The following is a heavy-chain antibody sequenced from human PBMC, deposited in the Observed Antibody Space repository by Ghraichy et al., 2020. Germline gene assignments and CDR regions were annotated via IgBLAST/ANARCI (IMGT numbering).Heavy chain of an antibody. CDR3: ARDPSNYYDSSGNTNPS. Sequence: GGSLRLSCAASGFTFSSYSMNWVRQAPGKGLEWVSYISSSSSTIYYADSVKGRFTISRDNAKNSLYLQMNSLRDEDTAVYYCARDPSNYYDSSGNTNPSWGQGTLVTVSS. V-gene: IGHV3-48*02. J-gene: IGHJ5*02. D-gene: IGHD3-22*01. CDR2: ISSSSSTI. CDR1: GFTFSSYS.